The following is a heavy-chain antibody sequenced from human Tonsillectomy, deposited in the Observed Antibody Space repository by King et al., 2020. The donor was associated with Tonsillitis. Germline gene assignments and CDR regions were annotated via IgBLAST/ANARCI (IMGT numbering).Heavy chain of an antibody. CDR1: GGSISSSSYY. J-gene: IGHJ4*02. D-gene: IGHD3-22*01. Sequence: QLQESGPGLVKPSETLSLTCTVSGGSISSSSYYWGWIRQPPGKGLEWIGYIYYSGSTYYNPSLKSRVTISVATSNNQFSLNLSSVTAADTAVYYCASLHYYDSSGYGYYFDYWGQGTLVTVSS. CDR2: IYYSGST. CDR3: ASLHYYDSSGYGYYFDY. V-gene: IGHV4-39*01.